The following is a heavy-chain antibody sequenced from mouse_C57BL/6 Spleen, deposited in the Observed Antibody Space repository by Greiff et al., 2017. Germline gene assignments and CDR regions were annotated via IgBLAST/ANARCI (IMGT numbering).Heavy chain of an antibody. J-gene: IGHJ4*01. CDR2: IYPGSGST. CDR3: ARSYYDYEGYAMDD. Sequence: QVQLQQPGAELVKPGASVKMSCKASGYTFTSYWITWVKQRPGQGLEWIGDIYPGSGSTNYNEKFKSKATLTVDTSSSTAYMQLSSLTSEDSAVYYCARSYYDYEGYAMDDWGQGTSVTVSS. CDR1: GYTFTSYW. V-gene: IGHV1-55*01. D-gene: IGHD2-4*01.